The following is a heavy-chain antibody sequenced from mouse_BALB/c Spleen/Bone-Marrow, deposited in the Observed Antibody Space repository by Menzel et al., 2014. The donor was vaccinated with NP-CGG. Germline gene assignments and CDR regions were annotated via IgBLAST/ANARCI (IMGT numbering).Heavy chain of an antibody. CDR3: ARYNAYDWYFDV. CDR2: INPSNGRS. Sequence: QVQLKQSGAELVKPGASVKLSCKASGYTFTSYWMHWVKQRPGQGLEWIGEINPSNGRSNYSEKFKSKATLTVDRSSSTTYMQLSSLTSEDSAVYSCARYNAYDWYFDVWGAETTVTVYS. D-gene: IGHD2-2*01. J-gene: IGHJ1*01. V-gene: IGHV1S81*02. CDR1: GYTFTSYW.